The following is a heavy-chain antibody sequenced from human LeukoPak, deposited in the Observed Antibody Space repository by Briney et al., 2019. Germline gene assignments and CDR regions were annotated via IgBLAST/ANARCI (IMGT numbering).Heavy chain of an antibody. V-gene: IGHV3-7*01. Sequence: PGGSLRLSCSASGFLFSNYCVTWGRQSPGKGRERVAIKKHDGSDKYCVDSVKGRFTISRDNAKNSLYLQMSSLRAEDTAVYYCARGGHRQKEFWGQGTLVTVSS. CDR3: ARGGHRQKEF. CDR1: GFLFSNYC. CDR2: KKHDGSDK. J-gene: IGHJ4*02. D-gene: IGHD3-10*01.